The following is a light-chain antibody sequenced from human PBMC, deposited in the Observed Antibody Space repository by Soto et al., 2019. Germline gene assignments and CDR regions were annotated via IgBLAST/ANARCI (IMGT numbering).Light chain of an antibody. J-gene: IGLJ1*01. Sequence: QSVLTQPASVSGSPGQSITISCTGTSSDVGGYNYVSWYQQHPGKAPELMIYEVSNRPSGVSNRFSGSKSGNTASLTISGLQAEDEADYYCSSYTSSSLYVFGTGTKVTV. CDR3: SSYTSSSLYV. V-gene: IGLV2-14*01. CDR1: SSDVGGYNY. CDR2: EVS.